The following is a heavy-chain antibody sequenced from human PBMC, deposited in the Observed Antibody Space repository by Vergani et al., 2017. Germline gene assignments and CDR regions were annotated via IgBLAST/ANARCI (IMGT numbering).Heavy chain of an antibody. J-gene: IGHJ4*02. D-gene: IGHD2-21*02. CDR2: IIPIFGTA. CDR1: GGTFSSYA. Sequence: QVQLVQSGAEVKKPGSSVKVSCKASGGTFSSYAISWVRQAPGQGLEWLGGIIPIFGTANYAQKFQGRVTITADESTSTDYMELSSLRSEDTAVYYCAGEQTSAYCGGDCYPNFDYWGQGTLVTVSS. V-gene: IGHV1-69*12. CDR3: AGEQTSAYCGGDCYPNFDY.